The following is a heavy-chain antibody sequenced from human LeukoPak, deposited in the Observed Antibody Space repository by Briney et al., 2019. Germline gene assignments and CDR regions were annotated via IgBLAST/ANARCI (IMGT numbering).Heavy chain of an antibody. CDR1: GFTVSSNY. J-gene: IGHJ4*02. CDR2: IYSGGST. Sequence: GGSLRLSCAASGFTVSSNYMSWVRQAPGKGLEWVSVIYSGGSTYYADSVKGRFTISRDNSKNTLYLQMNSLRAEDTAVYYCARVRRELAFDYWGQGTLVTVSS. CDR3: ARVRRELAFDY. V-gene: IGHV3-53*01. D-gene: IGHD1-26*01.